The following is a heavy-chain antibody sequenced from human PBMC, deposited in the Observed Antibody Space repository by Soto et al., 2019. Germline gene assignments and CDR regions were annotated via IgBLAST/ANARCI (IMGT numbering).Heavy chain of an antibody. Sequence: GGSLRRSCSASGFTFSSLGMHWVRQAPGKGLEWVAGISYDGSNKYNADSVKGRFTISRDNSKSTLYLQMNSLRAEDTAVYYCAKEMVMRYYYYGMDVWGQGTTVSVSS. CDR3: AKEMVMRYYYYGMDV. CDR2: ISYDGSNK. V-gene: IGHV3-30*18. D-gene: IGHD3-22*01. CDR1: GFTFSSLG. J-gene: IGHJ6*02.